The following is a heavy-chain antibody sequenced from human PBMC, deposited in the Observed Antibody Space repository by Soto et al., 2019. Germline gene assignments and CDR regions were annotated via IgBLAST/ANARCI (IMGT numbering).Heavy chain of an antibody. CDR3: ARDGGNYDNYYYYYYMDV. V-gene: IGHV3-33*01. CDR2: IWYDGSNK. CDR1: GFTFSSYG. Sequence: GGSLRLSCAASGFTFSSYGMHWVRQAPGKGLEWVAVIWYDGSNKYYADSVKGRFTISRDNSKNTLYLQMNSLRAEDTAVYYCARDGGNYDNYYYYYYMDVWGKGTTVTVSS. J-gene: IGHJ6*03. D-gene: IGHD2-21*02.